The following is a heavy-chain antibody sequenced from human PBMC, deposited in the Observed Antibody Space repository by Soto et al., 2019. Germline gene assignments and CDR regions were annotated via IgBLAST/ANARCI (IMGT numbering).Heavy chain of an antibody. J-gene: IGHJ4*02. V-gene: IGHV3-53*01. CDR1: GFTVSSNY. CDR3: AKGIAAAAIFDY. D-gene: IGHD6-13*01. CDR2: IYSGGST. Sequence: GGSLRLSCAASGFTVSSNYMSWVRQAPGKGLEWVSVIYSGGSTYYADSVKGRFTISRDNSKNTLYLRMNSLRAEDTAVYYCAKGIAAAAIFDYWGQGTLVTVSS.